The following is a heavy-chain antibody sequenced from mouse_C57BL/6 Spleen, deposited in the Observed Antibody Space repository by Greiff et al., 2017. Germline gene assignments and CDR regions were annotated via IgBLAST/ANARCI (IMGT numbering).Heavy chain of an antibody. CDR1: GFTFSDYG. J-gene: IGHJ1*03. CDR2: ISSGSSTI. V-gene: IGHV5-17*01. Sequence: EVHLVESGGGLVKPGGSLKLSCAASGFTFSDYGMHWVRQAPEKGLEWVAYISSGSSTIYYADTVKGRFTISRDNAKNTLFLQMTSLRSEDTAMYYCARPDYWYFDVWGTGTTVTVSS. CDR3: ARPDYWYFDV.